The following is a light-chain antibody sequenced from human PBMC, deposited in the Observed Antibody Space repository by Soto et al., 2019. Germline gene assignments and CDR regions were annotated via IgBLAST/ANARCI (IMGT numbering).Light chain of an antibody. CDR3: QQYNNWLRT. CDR2: GAS. J-gene: IGKJ4*01. V-gene: IGKV3-15*01. CDR1: QSVSSH. Sequence: EIVMTQSPATLSVSPGERATLSCRASQSVSSHVVWYQQKPGQAPRLLIYGASTRATGIPARFSGSGSGTEFTLTISSLQSEDFAVYYCQQYNNWLRTFGGGTKVDI.